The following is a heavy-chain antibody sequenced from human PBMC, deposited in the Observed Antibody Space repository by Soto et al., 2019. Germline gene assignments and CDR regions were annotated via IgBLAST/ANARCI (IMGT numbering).Heavy chain of an antibody. V-gene: IGHV4-34*01. J-gene: IGHJ5*02. Sequence: KPSETLSLTCAVYGGSFSGYYWSWIRQPPGKGLEWIGEINHSGSTNYNPSLKSRVTISVDTSKNQFSLKLSSVTAADTAVYYCARLSPIVLMVYAPRGGFDPWGQGTLVTVSS. CDR1: GGSFSGYY. D-gene: IGHD2-8*01. CDR2: INHSGST. CDR3: ARLSPIVLMVYAPRGGFDP.